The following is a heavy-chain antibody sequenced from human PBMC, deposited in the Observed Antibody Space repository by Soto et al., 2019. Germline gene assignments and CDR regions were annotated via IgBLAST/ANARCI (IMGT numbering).Heavy chain of an antibody. V-gene: IGHV4-59*01. D-gene: IGHD1-1*01. CDR2: VFYSGNT. CDR1: DSSISSYY. Sequence: SETLXLTCTVSDSSISSYYWNWILQPPGKGLEWIGYVFYSGNTKYNPSLKSRVTISLDTSKSQFSLKLNSVTAADTAVYYCAREEERREFGMAVWGQGTTVNVS. CDR3: AREEERREFGMAV. J-gene: IGHJ6*02.